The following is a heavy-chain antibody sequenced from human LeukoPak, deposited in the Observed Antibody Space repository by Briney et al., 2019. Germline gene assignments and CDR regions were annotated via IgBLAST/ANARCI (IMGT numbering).Heavy chain of an antibody. CDR2: IYYSGST. D-gene: IGHD5-12*01. V-gene: IGHV4-39*01. Sequence: SETLSLTCTVSGGSISSSSYYWGWIRQPPGKGLEWIGSIYYSGSTYYNPSLKSRVTISVDTSKNQFSLRLRSVTAADTAVYYCARQEWLPTIDYWGQGTLVTVSS. CDR3: ARQEWLPTIDY. J-gene: IGHJ4*02. CDR1: GGSISSSSYY.